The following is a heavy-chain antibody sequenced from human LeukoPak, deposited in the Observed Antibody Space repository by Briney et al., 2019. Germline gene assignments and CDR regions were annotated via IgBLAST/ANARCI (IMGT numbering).Heavy chain of an antibody. Sequence: GGSLRLSCAASGFTFSSYWMSWVRQVPGKGLEWVANVKQDGSVKYYVDSVKGRFTISRDNAKNSLYLQMNSLRAEDTAVYYCAKETPVVVVRWYFDLWGRGTLVTVSS. V-gene: IGHV3-7*01. D-gene: IGHD2-15*01. CDR2: VKQDGSVK. J-gene: IGHJ2*01. CDR1: GFTFSSYW. CDR3: AKETPVVVVRWYFDL.